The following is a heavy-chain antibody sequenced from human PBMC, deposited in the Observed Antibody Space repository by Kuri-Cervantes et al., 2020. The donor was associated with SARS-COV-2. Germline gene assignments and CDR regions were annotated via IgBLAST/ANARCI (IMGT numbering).Heavy chain of an antibody. CDR1: GGSFSGYY. Sequence: GSLRLSCAVYGGSFSGYYWSWIRRPPGKGLEWIGEINHSGSTNYNPSLKSRVTISVDTSKNQFSLKLSSVTAADTAVYYCARARHVLRFLEWTRSPFDYWGQGTLVTVSS. CDR2: INHSGST. J-gene: IGHJ4*02. V-gene: IGHV4-34*01. CDR3: ARARHVLRFLEWTRSPFDY. D-gene: IGHD3-3*01.